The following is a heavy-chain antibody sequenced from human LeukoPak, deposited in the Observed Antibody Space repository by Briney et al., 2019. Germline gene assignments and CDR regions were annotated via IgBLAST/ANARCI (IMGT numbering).Heavy chain of an antibody. CDR1: GYTFTNFE. V-gene: IGHV1-8*02. Sequence: ASVKVSCKASGYTFTNFEINWVRQVAGQGLEGMGWMRPNSGETVNVQKFQGRVTMPRDISTSTAYMELTGLRSDDTAVYFCARGYCSGGGCYTAEYLPHWGQGTLVTVSS. J-gene: IGHJ1*01. CDR3: ARGYCSGGGCYTAEYLPH. CDR2: MRPNSGET. D-gene: IGHD2-15*01.